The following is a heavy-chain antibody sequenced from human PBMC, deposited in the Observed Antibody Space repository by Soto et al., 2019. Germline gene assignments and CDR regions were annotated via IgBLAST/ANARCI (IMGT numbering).Heavy chain of an antibody. CDR2: ISGSGGST. D-gene: IGHD3-22*01. CDR3: TTEDDSSAYYSKGYFDY. CDR1: GFTFSSYA. V-gene: IGHV3-23*01. Sequence: GGSLRLSCAASGFTFSSYAMSWVRQAPGKGLEWVSAISGSGGSTYYADSVKGRFTISRDNSKNTLYLQMNSLRAEDTAVYYCTTEDDSSAYYSKGYFDYWGQGTLVTVPS. J-gene: IGHJ4*02.